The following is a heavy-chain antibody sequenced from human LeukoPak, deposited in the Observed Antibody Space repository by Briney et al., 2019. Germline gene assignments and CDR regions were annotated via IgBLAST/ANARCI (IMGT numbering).Heavy chain of an antibody. D-gene: IGHD3-10*01. CDR1: GYTFTSHW. J-gene: IGHJ4*02. Sequence: GESLKISCKGSGYTFTSHWIGWVRQMPGKGLEWMGIVNPDDSDTIYSPSFQGQVTISADESITTAYLQWSSLKASDTAMYYCARLRWPRGGRSSFDYWGQGALVTVSS. CDR3: ARLRWPRGGRSSFDY. V-gene: IGHV5-51*01. CDR2: VNPDDSDT.